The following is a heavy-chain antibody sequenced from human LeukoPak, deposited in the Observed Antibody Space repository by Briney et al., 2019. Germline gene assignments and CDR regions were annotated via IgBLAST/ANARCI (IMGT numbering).Heavy chain of an antibody. D-gene: IGHD5-18*01. Sequence: SETLSLTCTVSGYSISSGYYWGWIRPPPGKGLEWIGSIYHSGSTYYNPSLKSRVAISVDTSKNQFSLKLSSVTAADTAVYYCAREVDTAMGWGQGTLVTVSS. V-gene: IGHV4-38-2*02. J-gene: IGHJ4*02. CDR1: GYSISSGYY. CDR3: AREVDTAMG. CDR2: IYHSGST.